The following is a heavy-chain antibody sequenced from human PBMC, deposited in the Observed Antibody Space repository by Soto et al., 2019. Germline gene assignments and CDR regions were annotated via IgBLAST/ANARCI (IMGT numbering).Heavy chain of an antibody. CDR3: AKGSRSSGYCSGGSCYSADAFDI. D-gene: IGHD2-15*01. CDR1: GFTFSSYA. V-gene: IGHV3-23*01. CDR2: ISGSGGST. J-gene: IGHJ3*02. Sequence: GGSLRLSCAASGFTFSSYAMSWVRQAPGKGLEWVSAISGSGGSTYYADSVKGRFTISRDNSKNTLYLQMNSLRAEDTAVYYCAKGSRSSGYCSGGSCYSADAFDIWGQGTMVTVSS.